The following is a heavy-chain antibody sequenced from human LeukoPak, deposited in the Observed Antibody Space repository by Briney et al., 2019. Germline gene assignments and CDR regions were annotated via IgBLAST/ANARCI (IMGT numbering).Heavy chain of an antibody. V-gene: IGHV1-69*05. Sequence: GSSVKVSCKAFGCTFSSYGISWVRQAPGQGLEWMGRIIPIFGTAYYAQKFQGRVTITTDESTSTAYMELSSLRSEDTAVYYCARGDGYGDNWFDSWGQGTLVTVSS. CDR1: GCTFSSYG. J-gene: IGHJ5*01. CDR3: ARGDGYGDNWFDS. CDR2: IIPIFGTA. D-gene: IGHD5-24*01.